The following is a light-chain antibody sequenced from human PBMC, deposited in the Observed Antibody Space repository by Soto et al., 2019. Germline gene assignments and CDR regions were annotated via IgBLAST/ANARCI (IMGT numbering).Light chain of an antibody. J-gene: IGKJ1*01. CDR2: DAS. CDR3: QQYIGYSTWT. Sequence: DIQLTQSPSTLSACVGDRVTIACRASQSISRWLAWYQQKPGKAPKVLIWDASSLHSGVPSRFSGSGSGTEFTLTISSLQPDDFATYYCQQYIGYSTWTFGQGTKV. CDR1: QSISRW. V-gene: IGKV1-5*01.